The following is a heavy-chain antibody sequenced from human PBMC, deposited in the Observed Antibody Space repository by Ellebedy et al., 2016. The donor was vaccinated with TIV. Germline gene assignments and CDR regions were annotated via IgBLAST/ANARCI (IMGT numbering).Heavy chain of an antibody. D-gene: IGHD2-15*01. CDR1: GDSVSSSSAT. CDR2: TYYRSKWDY. CDR3: VREEDRGVSYYNWFDT. V-gene: IGHV6-1*01. Sequence: SQTLSLTCAISGDSVSSSSATWNWIRQSPSRGLEWLGRTYYRSKWDYDYVVSVRSRITINPDTSKNQFSLHLNSVTPEDTAVYYCVREEDRGVSYYNWFDTWGQGTLVTVSS. J-gene: IGHJ5*02.